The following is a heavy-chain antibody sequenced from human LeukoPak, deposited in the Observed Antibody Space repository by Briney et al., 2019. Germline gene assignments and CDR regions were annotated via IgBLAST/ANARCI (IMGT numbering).Heavy chain of an antibody. CDR2: FFYGGST. Sequence: PSETLSLTCTVSGGPINNGDYYWRWVRQPPGRGLEWIGCFFYGGSTYYNPSLKSRVAISGDTAKNQFSLQLTSVTAADTAVYYCARTGFSYGSAGSWGQGTLVSVSA. CDR3: ARTGFSYGSAGS. V-gene: IGHV4-30-4*01. D-gene: IGHD5-18*01. CDR1: GGPINNGDYY. J-gene: IGHJ5*02.